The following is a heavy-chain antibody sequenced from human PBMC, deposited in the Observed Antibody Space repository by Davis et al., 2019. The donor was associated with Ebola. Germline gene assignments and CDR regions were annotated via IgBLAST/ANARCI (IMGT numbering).Heavy chain of an antibody. D-gene: IGHD1-26*01. CDR2: TYYTSKWHN. CDR1: GDSVSGSSGA. J-gene: IGHJ6*02. Sequence: HSQTLSLTCAISGDSVSGSSGAWNWIRQSPSRGLEWLGRTYYTSKWHNDYGESVKSRISINPDTSKNQLSLQLSSVTPEDTAVYYCVRGWGRTGMGVWGQGTTVTVSS. CDR3: VRGWGRTGMGV. V-gene: IGHV6-1*01.